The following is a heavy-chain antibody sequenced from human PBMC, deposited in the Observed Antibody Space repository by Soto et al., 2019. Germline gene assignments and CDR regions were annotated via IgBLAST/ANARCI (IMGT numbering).Heavy chain of an antibody. CDR1: GGTFSSYA. J-gene: IGHJ4*02. D-gene: IGHD6-13*01. CDR3: ARVPNGQQLDY. Sequence: ASVKVSCKASGGTFSSYAISWVRQAPGQGLEWMGGLIPIFGTANYEQKFQGRVTITADESTSTAYMELSSLRSEDTAVYDCARVPNGQQLDYWGQGTLVTVSS. CDR2: LIPIFGTA. V-gene: IGHV1-69*13.